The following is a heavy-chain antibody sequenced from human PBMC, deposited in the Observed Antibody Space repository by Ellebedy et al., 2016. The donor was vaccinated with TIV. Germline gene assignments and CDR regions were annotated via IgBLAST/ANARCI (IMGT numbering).Heavy chain of an antibody. CDR3: ASKHCTGGNCHHPTFDY. CDR1: AETYPTLY. D-gene: IGHD2-8*02. Sequence: SVKVSCXSSAETYPTLYVQWVRQAPGQGFEGMGWNRRDNGETRYAQKFQGRVTVTSDTSISTTYMELSRLRPDDTALYYCASKHCTGGNCHHPTFDYWGQGSLVTVSS. J-gene: IGHJ4*02. V-gene: IGHV1-2*02. CDR2: NRRDNGET.